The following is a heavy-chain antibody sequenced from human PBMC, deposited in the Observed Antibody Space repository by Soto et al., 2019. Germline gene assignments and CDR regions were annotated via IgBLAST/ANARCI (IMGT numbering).Heavy chain of an antibody. D-gene: IGHD2-2*01. CDR2: ISGSGDKT. CDR3: VRDCSSSGCSGRRH. J-gene: IGHJ4*02. Sequence: GGSLRLSCAASGFSLGDYAMTWVRQAPGKGLEWVSGISGSGDKTSYADSVKGRFIISRDTSKNTVYLQMNSMKVEDTALYYCVRDCSSSGCSGRRHWGQGTVVTVCS. CDR1: GFSLGDYA. V-gene: IGHV3-23*01.